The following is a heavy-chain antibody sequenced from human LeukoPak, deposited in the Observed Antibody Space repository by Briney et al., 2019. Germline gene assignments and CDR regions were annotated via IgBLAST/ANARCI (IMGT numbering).Heavy chain of an antibody. V-gene: IGHV3-23*01. CDR3: AKEYSGYAYFDY. CDR1: GFTFSSYA. Sequence: GGSLRLSCAASGFTFSSYAMSWVRQAPGKGLEWVSGISGSGGSTFYADSVKGRFTISRDSSKNTLYLQMSSLRAEDTAVYYCAKEYSGYAYFDYWGQGTLVTVSS. J-gene: IGHJ4*02. D-gene: IGHD3-22*01. CDR2: ISGSGGST.